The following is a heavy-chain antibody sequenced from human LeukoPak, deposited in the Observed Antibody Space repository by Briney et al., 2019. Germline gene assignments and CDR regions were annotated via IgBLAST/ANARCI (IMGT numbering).Heavy chain of an antibody. CDR2: IRYDGSNK. CDR1: GFTFSSYG. D-gene: IGHD3-22*01. CDR3: AKVGYYYDSSGYYYRYYYYYYYMDV. V-gene: IGHV3-30*02. J-gene: IGHJ6*03. Sequence: GGALRLSCAASGFTFSSYGMHWVRQAPGKGLEWVAFIRYDGSNKYYADSVKGRFTIYRDNSKNTLYLQMNSLRAEDTAVYYCAKVGYYYDSSGYYYRYYYYYYYMDVWGKGTTVTISS.